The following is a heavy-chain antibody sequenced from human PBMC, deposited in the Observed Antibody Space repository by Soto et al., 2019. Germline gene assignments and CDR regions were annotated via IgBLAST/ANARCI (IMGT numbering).Heavy chain of an antibody. V-gene: IGHV4-61*01. D-gene: IGHD3-9*01. J-gene: IGHJ5*02. Sequence: SETLSLTCTVSGGSVSSGSYYWSWIRQPPGKGLEWIGYIYYSGSTNYNPSLKSRVTISVDTSKNQFSLKLSSVTAADTAVYYCARTSTVLRYFDWLYWFDLCGQGTLVTVSS. CDR3: ARTSTVLRYFDWLYWFDL. CDR1: GGSVSSGSYY. CDR2: IYYSGST.